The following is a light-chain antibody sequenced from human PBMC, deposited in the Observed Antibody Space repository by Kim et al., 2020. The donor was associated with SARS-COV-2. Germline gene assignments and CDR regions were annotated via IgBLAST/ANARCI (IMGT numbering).Light chain of an antibody. CDR1: QCVSSSY. V-gene: IGKV3-20*01. J-gene: IGKJ4*01. CDR3: QQYGSSPLT. CDR2: GTS. Sequence: SPGERPTLSCRASQCVSSSYLAWYQQKPGQAPRLLIYGTSTRATGIPDRFSGSGSGTDFTLTISRLESEDFAVYYCQQYGSSPLTFGGGTKVDIK.